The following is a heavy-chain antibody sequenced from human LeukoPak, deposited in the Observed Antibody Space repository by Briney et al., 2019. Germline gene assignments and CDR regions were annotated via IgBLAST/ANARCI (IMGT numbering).Heavy chain of an antibody. CDR1: GLTFSSYA. J-gene: IGHJ4*02. Sequence: GGSLRLSCAASGLTFSSYAMSWVRQAPGKGLEWVSAISGSGGSTYYADSVKGRFTISRDNSKNTLYLQMNSLRAEDTAVYYCGKASIAAALTFDYWGQGTLVTVSS. V-gene: IGHV3-23*01. CDR2: ISGSGGST. D-gene: IGHD6-13*01. CDR3: GKASIAAALTFDY.